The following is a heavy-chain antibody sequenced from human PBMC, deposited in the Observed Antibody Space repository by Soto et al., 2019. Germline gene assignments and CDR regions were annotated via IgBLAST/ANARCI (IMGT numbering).Heavy chain of an antibody. CDR3: AKDSLDILLPEYYFDY. V-gene: IGHV3-30*18. CDR2: ISYDGSNK. CDR1: GFTFSSYG. Sequence: GGSLRLSCAASGFTFSSYGMHWVRQAPGKGLEWVAVISYDGSNKYYADSVKGRFTISRDNSKNTLYLQVNSLRAEDTAVYYCAKDSLDILLPEYYFDYWGQGTLVTVSS. D-gene: IGHD3-9*01. J-gene: IGHJ4*02.